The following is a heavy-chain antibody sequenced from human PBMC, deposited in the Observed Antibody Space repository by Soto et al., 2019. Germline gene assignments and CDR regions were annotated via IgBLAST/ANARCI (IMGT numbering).Heavy chain of an antibody. V-gene: IGHV1-69*01. D-gene: IGHD2-21*02. CDR3: ARDSQGVATGIPGYYYYGMDV. Sequence: QVQLVQSGAEVKKPGSSVKVSCKASGGTFSSYAISWVRQAPGQGLEWMGGIIPIFGTANYAQKFQGRVTITADESTSTAYMELSSLRSEDTAVYYCARDSQGVATGIPGYYYYGMDVWGQGTTVTVSS. J-gene: IGHJ6*02. CDR1: GGTFSSYA. CDR2: IIPIFGTA.